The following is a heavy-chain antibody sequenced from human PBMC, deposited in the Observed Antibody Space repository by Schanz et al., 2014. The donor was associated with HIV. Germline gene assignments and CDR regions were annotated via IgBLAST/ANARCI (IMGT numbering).Heavy chain of an antibody. CDR1: GFTFSTYA. CDR3: AKDAYSSTWYLGENWFDP. D-gene: IGHD6-13*01. V-gene: IGHV3-21*04. J-gene: IGHJ5*02. CDR2: ISSGNRYI. Sequence: EVQLLESGGGLVQPGGSLRLSCAASGFTFSTYAMSWVRQAPGKGLEWVSAISSGNRYIYYADSVKGRFTISRDNAKNSLYRQMNRLRAEDTAVYYCAKDAYSSTWYLGENWFDPWGQGTLVTVSS.